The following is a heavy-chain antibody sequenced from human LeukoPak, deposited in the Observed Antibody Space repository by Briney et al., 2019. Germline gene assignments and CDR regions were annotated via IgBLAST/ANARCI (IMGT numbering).Heavy chain of an antibody. D-gene: IGHD2/OR15-2a*01. CDR2: ISGSGDST. Sequence: PGGSLRLSCAASGFTFSSYAMNWVRQAPGKGLECISAISGSGDSTHYADSVKGRFTISRDNSKNTLYLQMNSLRAKDTAVYYCARNVSGQYFDIWGRGTLVTVSS. J-gene: IGHJ2*01. CDR1: GFTFSSYA. CDR3: ARNVSGQYFDI. V-gene: IGHV3-23*01.